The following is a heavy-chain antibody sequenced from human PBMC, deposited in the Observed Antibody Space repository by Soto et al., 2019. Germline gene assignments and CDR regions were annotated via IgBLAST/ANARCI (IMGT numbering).Heavy chain of an antibody. J-gene: IGHJ6*02. V-gene: IGHV3-23*01. Sequence: PGGSLRRSCAASGFTFSTYAMSWVRQGHGKGLEWVSGISGSGDNTYYADSVKGQVTISADKSTSTAYLLWSSLKASDTAIYFCAGSIFYYGMDVWGQGTTFTVSS. CDR3: AGSIFYYGMDV. CDR1: GFTFSTYA. CDR2: ISGSGDNT.